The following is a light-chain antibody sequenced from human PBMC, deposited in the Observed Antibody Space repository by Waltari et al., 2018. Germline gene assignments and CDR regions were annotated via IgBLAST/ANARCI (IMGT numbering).Light chain of an antibody. CDR1: TGPVTSGFY. V-gene: IGLV7-43*01. Sequence: QTVVTQEPSVTVSPGGTVPLTCASSTGPVTSGFYPNWFQQKPGQAPRALIYSINQRHSWTPARFSGSLLGGKAALTLSGVQPEDEAVYYCLLYYGALDWIFGGGTNLTVL. CDR2: SIN. J-gene: IGLJ2*01. CDR3: LLYYGALDWI.